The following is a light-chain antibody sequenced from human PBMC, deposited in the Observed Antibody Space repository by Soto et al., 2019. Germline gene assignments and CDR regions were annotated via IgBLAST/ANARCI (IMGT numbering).Light chain of an antibody. V-gene: IGKV3-15*01. CDR3: QQYNCWPPWT. Sequence: EIGLTQSPGTLSLSAGERATLSCWTSQGVSSNYLAWYQQKPGQAPRLLIYGTSTRVTGIPARFSGSVSGTEFALTIISLQSEGFAVDFCQQYNCWPPWTVSQGNKVDIK. CDR2: GTS. CDR1: QGVSSN. J-gene: IGKJ1*01.